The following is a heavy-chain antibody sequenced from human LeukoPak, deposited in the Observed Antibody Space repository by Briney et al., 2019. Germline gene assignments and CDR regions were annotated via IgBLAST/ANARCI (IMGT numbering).Heavy chain of an antibody. Sequence: PGRSLRLSCAASGFTFSSYAMHWVRQAPGKGLEWVAVISYDGSNKYYADSVKGRFTISRGNSKNTLYLQMNSLRAEDTAVYYCARGHDAFDIWGQGTMVTVSS. CDR2: ISYDGSNK. CDR3: ARGHDAFDI. CDR1: GFTFSSYA. J-gene: IGHJ3*02. V-gene: IGHV3-30-3*01.